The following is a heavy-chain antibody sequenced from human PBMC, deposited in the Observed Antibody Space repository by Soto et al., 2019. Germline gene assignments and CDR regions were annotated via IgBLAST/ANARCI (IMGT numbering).Heavy chain of an antibody. CDR3: ARHGATNWGGFFVS. V-gene: IGHV4-59*08. CDR1: GASITTYY. D-gene: IGHD7-27*01. CDR2: IYYSGHI. J-gene: IGHJ4*02. Sequence: QVQLQESGPGLVKPSETLSLTCNVSGASITTYYWSWIRQPPGKGLVWIGYIYYSGHINYIPSLKSRVPISLDTSKTQFSLTLSSVTAADTAVYYCARHGATNWGGFFVSWGLGTLVSVSS.